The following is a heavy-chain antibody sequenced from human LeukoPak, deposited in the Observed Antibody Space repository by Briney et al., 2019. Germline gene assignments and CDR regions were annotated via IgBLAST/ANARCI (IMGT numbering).Heavy chain of an antibody. CDR3: ARVKKEIVVVPGAMRDTYYFDY. CDR2: INKDGIEI. Sequence: GGSLRLSCAASGFTFSAYWMSWVRQAPGKGLEWVANINKDGIEIYYVDSVKGRFTISRDNAKNSLYLEMNSLRAEDTAVYYCARVKKEIVVVPGAMRDTYYFDYWGQGTLVTVSS. V-gene: IGHV3-7*01. D-gene: IGHD2-2*01. CDR1: GFTFSAYW. J-gene: IGHJ4*02.